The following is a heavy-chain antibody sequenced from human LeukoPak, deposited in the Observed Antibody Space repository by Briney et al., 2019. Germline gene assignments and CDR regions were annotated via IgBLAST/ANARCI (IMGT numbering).Heavy chain of an antibody. V-gene: IGHV4-39*01. D-gene: IGHD3-10*01. Sequence: SETLSLTCTVSGGSISSSSYYWGWIRQPPGKGLEWIGSIYYSGSTYYNPSLKSRVTISVDTSKNQFSLKLSSVTAADTAVYYCARNQAGDGLYYYYYYGMDVWGQGTTVTVSS. CDR1: GGSISSSSYY. J-gene: IGHJ6*02. CDR2: IYYSGST. CDR3: ARNQAGDGLYYYYYYGMDV.